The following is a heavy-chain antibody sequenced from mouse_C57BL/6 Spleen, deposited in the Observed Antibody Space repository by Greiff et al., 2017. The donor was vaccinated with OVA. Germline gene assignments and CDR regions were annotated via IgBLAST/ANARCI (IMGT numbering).Heavy chain of an antibody. CDR1: GYAFSSSW. CDR2: IYPGDGDT. V-gene: IGHV1-82*01. J-gene: IGHJ2*01. Sequence: VKLMESGPELVKPGASVKISCKASGYAFSSSWMNWVKQRPGKGLEWIGRIYPGDGDTNYNGKFKGKATLTADKSSSTAYMQLSSLTSEDSAVYFCAREGGTLDYWGQGTTLTVSS. D-gene: IGHD2-14*01. CDR3: AREGGTLDY.